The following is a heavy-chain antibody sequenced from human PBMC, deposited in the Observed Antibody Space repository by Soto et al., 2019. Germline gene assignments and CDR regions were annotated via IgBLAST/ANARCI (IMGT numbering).Heavy chain of an antibody. CDR1: GYTFTHYG. CDR2: INPYNGNT. J-gene: IGHJ6*02. Sequence: QVQMVQSGAEVKKPGASVNVSCKASGYTFTHYGINWVRQAPGQGLEWMGWINPYNGNTNYAQKLQGRVTMTTDTSTTTASMELRSLRSDDTAVYYCASSGPKDRGYRGYDAAYGLDVWGQGTTVTVSS. D-gene: IGHD5-12*01. V-gene: IGHV1-18*01. CDR3: ASSGPKDRGYRGYDAAYGLDV.